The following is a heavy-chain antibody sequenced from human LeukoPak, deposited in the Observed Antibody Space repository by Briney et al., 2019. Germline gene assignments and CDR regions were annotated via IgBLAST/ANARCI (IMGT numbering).Heavy chain of an antibody. V-gene: IGHV3-23*01. CDR1: GFTFSNHG. J-gene: IGHJ4*02. CDR2: ISPSGDIT. D-gene: IGHD3-16*01. Sequence: GGSLRLSCAASGFTFSNHGMNWVRQAPGKGLEGVSGISPSGDITYYVDSVKGRFTISRDNSKNTVYLEVSSLTAEDTAVYYCAKDDAWLRFGEWSQGTLVTVSS. CDR3: AKDDAWLRFGE.